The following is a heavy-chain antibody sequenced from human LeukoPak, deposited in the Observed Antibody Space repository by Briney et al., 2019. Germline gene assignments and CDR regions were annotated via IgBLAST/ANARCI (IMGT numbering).Heavy chain of an antibody. CDR3: ARGEDYGDSVGQYYFDY. Sequence: GGPLRISCAASGFTFSDYYMSWIRQAPGKGREWVSYISSSGSTIYYADSVKGRFTISRDNAKNSLYLQMNSLRAEDTAVYYCARGEDYGDSVGQYYFDYWGQGTLVTVSS. CDR2: ISSSGSTI. D-gene: IGHD4-17*01. V-gene: IGHV3-11*01. CDR1: GFTFSDYY. J-gene: IGHJ4*02.